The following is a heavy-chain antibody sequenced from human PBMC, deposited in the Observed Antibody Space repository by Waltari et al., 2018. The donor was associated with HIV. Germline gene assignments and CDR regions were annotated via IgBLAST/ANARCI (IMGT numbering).Heavy chain of an antibody. CDR3: ASLNRGDYGDY. CDR1: GFTFSSYA. J-gene: IGHJ4*02. D-gene: IGHD4-17*01. V-gene: IGHV3-30*01. Sequence: QVQLVESGGGVVQPGRSLRLSCAASGFTFSSYAMHWVRQAPGKGLGWVAVISYDGSNKYCADSVKGRFTISRDNSKNTLYLQMNSLRAEDTAVYYCASLNRGDYGDYWGQGTLVTVSS. CDR2: ISYDGSNK.